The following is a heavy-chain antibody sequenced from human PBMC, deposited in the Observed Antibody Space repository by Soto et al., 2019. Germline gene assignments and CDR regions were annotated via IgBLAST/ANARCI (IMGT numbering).Heavy chain of an antibody. J-gene: IGHJ4*02. Sequence: ASVKVSCKASGYTFTSYGISWVRQAPGQGLERMGWISAYNGNTNYAQKLQGRVTMTTDTSTSTAYMELRSLRSDDTAVYYCARVPHYYDSSGYLYYFDYWGQGTLVTVSS. CDR3: ARVPHYYDSSGYLYYFDY. CDR2: ISAYNGNT. CDR1: GYTFTSYG. D-gene: IGHD3-22*01. V-gene: IGHV1-18*01.